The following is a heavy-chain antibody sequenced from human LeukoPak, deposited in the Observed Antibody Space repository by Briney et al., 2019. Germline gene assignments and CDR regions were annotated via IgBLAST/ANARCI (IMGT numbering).Heavy chain of an antibody. CDR2: ISSSSSYI. J-gene: IGHJ4*02. V-gene: IGHV3-21*01. Sequence: TGGSLRLSCAASGFTFSSYSMNWVRQAPGKGLEWVSSISSSSSYIYYADSVKGRFTISRDNAKNSLYLQMNSLRAEDTAVYYCARVGGSYRDGYYFDYWGQGTLVTVSS. CDR3: ARVGGSYRDGYYFDY. CDR1: GFTFSSYS. D-gene: IGHD1-26*01.